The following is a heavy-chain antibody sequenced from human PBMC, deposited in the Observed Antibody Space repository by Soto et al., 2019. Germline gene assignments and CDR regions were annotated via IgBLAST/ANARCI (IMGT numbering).Heavy chain of an antibody. D-gene: IGHD3-10*01. Sequence: KPSETLSLTCTVSGGSISSSSYYWGWIRQPPGKGLEWIGSIYYSGSTYYNPSLKSRVTISVDTSKNQFSLKLSSVTAADTAVYYCARVYYYGSGSYYIDYWGQGTLVTVSS. J-gene: IGHJ4*02. CDR2: IYYSGST. CDR3: ARVYYYGSGSYYIDY. V-gene: IGHV4-39*07. CDR1: GGSISSSSYY.